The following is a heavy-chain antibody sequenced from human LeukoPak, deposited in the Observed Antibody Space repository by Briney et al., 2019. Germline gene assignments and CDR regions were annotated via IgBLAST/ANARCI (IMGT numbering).Heavy chain of an antibody. Sequence: ASVKISCKASGYSFVTYGISWVRQAPGQGLEWMGWISPYNGMTYYTEKFQGRVAMTTDTSTGTAYVELRSLRSDDTAVYYCARERFYGPGSGQLDYFYYMDVWGKGTTVTISS. CDR1: GYSFVTYG. V-gene: IGHV1-18*01. CDR3: ARERFYGPGSGQLDYFYYMDV. J-gene: IGHJ6*03. D-gene: IGHD3-10*01. CDR2: ISPYNGMT.